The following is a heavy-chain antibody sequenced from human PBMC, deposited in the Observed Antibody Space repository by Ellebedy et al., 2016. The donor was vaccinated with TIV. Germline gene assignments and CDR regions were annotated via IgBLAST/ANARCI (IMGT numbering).Heavy chain of an antibody. CDR1: GFTFSSYW. V-gene: IGHV3-74*01. D-gene: IGHD3-16*02. Sequence: GESLKISCAASGFTFSSYWMHWVRQAPGKGLVWVARIDRDGSTTKYADSVKGRFTISRDNAKNSLYLQMNSLRAEDTAVYYCARGQLRLGELSLAPFDYWGQGTLVTVSS. CDR2: IDRDGSTT. J-gene: IGHJ4*02. CDR3: ARGQLRLGELSLAPFDY.